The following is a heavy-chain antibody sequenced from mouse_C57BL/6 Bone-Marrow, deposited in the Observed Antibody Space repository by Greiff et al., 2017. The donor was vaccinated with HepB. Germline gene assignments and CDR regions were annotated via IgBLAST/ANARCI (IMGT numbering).Heavy chain of an antibody. CDR1: GFNIKDDY. CDR3: TTLYITTVVATRRYAMDY. V-gene: IGHV14-4*01. J-gene: IGHJ4*01. Sequence: VQLKQSGAELVRPGASVKLSCTASGFNIKDDYMHWVKQRPEQGLEWIGWIDPENGDTEYASKFQGKATITADTSSNTAYLQLSSLTSEDTAVYYCTTLYITTVVATRRYAMDYWGQGTSVTVSS. D-gene: IGHD1-1*01. CDR2: IDPENGDT.